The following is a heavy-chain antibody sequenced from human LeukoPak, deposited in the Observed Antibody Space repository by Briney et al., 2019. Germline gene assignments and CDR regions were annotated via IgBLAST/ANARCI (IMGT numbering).Heavy chain of an antibody. D-gene: IGHD3-9*01. V-gene: IGHV3-21*01. J-gene: IGHJ4*02. CDR3: ARAGYYMLSWANFDY. Sequence: KPGGSLRLSCAASGFTFSSYSMNWVRQAPGKGLEWVSSISSSSSYIYYADSVKGRFTISRDNAKNSLYLQMNSLRAKDTAVYYCARAGYYMLSWANFDYWGQGTLVTVSS. CDR2: ISSSSSYI. CDR1: GFTFSSYS.